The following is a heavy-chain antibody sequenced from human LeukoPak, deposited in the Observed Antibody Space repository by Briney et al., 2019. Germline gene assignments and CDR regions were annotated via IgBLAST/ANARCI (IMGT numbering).Heavy chain of an antibody. CDR2: TSAYSDNT. J-gene: IGHJ5*02. CDR3: ARNINYFDSRDNWFDP. D-gene: IGHD3-22*01. V-gene: IGHV1-18*01. Sequence: ASVKVSCKAFGYIFTNYGISWVRQAPGQGLEWMGWTSAYSDNTNYAQKFQGRVTMTTDTSTSTAYMELRSLRFDDTAMYYCARNINYFDSRDNWFDPWGQGTLVTVSS. CDR1: GYIFTNYG.